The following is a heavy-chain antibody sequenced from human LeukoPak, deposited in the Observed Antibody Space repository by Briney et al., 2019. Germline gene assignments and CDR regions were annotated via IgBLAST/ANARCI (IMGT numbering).Heavy chain of an antibody. CDR2: INGSGGST. J-gene: IGHJ4*02. V-gene: IGHV3-23*01. Sequence: GGSLTLSCAASGFTFYSFARRWVGPAPGQGLVGVSDINGSGGSTYYADSVRGPFTISRDNSKNTLYLQMNTLRAEDTGVYYGAKAPLGVGSSGIFDYWGEGTVDTVS. CDR1: GFTFYSFA. D-gene: IGHD6-6*01. CDR3: AKAPLGVGSSGIFDY.